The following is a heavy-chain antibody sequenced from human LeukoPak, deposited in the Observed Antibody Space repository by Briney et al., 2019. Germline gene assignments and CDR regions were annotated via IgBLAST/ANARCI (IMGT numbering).Heavy chain of an antibody. CDR3: ARVHCIGHSCYVDY. CDR2: FYISGST. CDR1: GAAIRSHY. D-gene: IGHD2-15*01. V-gene: IGHV4-4*07. Sequence: SETLSLTCSVSGAAIRSHYWSWIRQPAGQGLKWIGHFYISGSTNYNPSLKRRVTISVDTSKNQFSLKLSSLTAADTAVYYCARVHCIGHSCYVDYWGQGALVTVSS. J-gene: IGHJ4*02.